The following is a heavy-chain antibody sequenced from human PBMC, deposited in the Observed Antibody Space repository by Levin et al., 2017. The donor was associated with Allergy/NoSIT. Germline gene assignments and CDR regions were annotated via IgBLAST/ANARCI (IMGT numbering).Heavy chain of an antibody. CDR1: GFTFSSYA. CDR3: AKDSVLRDILTGNIDY. CDR2: ISGSGGST. D-gene: IGHD3-9*01. Sequence: GGSLRLSCAASGFTFSSYAMSWVRQAPGKGLEWVSAISGSGGSTYYADSVKGRFTISRDNSKNTLYLQMNSLRAEDTAVYYCAKDSVLRDILTGNIDYWGQGTLVTVSS. J-gene: IGHJ4*02. V-gene: IGHV3-23*01.